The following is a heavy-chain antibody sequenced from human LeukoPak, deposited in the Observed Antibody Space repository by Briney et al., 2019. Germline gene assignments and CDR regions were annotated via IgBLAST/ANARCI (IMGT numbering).Heavy chain of an antibody. CDR3: ARDSSGYYADAFDI. J-gene: IGHJ3*02. V-gene: IGHV4-30-4*01. D-gene: IGHD3-22*01. CDR1: GGSISSGDYY. CDR2: IYYSGST. Sequence: PSETLSLTCTVSGGSISSGDYYWSWIRQPPGKGLEWIGYIYYSGSTYYNPSLKSRVTISVDTSKSQFSLKLSSVTAADTAVYYCARDSSGYYADAFDIWGQGTMVTVSS.